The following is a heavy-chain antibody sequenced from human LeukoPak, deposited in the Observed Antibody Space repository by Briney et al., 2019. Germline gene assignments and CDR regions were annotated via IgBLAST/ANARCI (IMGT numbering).Heavy chain of an antibody. CDR3: ARDLHCTSTGCQSNWFDP. D-gene: IGHD2-2*01. CDR1: GGSISNYY. V-gene: IGHV4-4*07. J-gene: IGHJ5*02. Sequence: SETLSLTCTVSGGSISNYYWSWIRQPAGKGLEWIGRIYTSGSTNYNPSLKSRVTMSVDTSKNQFSLKLNSVTAADTAVYYCARDLHCTSTGCQSNWFDPWGQGTLVTVSS. CDR2: IYTSGST.